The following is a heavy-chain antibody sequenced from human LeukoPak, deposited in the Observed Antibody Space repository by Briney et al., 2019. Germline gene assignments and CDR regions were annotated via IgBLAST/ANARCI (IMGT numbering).Heavy chain of an antibody. J-gene: IGHJ5*02. V-gene: IGHV4-59*01. D-gene: IGHD3-10*01. Sequence: SETLSLTCTVSGGSISSDYWSWIRQPPGKGLEWIGYIYYSGSPNYNPSLRSRVTISVDTSKNQFSLNLSSVTAADTAVYYCARHPNGDWDNWFDPWAREPWSPSPQ. CDR1: GGSISSDY. CDR2: IYYSGSP. CDR3: ARHPNGDWDNWFDP.